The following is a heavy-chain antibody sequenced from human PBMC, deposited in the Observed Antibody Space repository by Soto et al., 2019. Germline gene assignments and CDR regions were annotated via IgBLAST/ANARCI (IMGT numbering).Heavy chain of an antibody. CDR2: ISYDGSNK. J-gene: IGHJ4*02. Sequence: PGGSLRLSCAASGFTFSSYAMHWVRQAPGKGLEWVAVISYDGSNKYYADSVKGRFTISRDNSKNTLYLQMNSLRAEDTAVYYCARGLHDYDILTGLPPNFDYWGQGTLVTVSS. CDR3: ARGLHDYDILTGLPPNFDY. CDR1: GFTFSSYA. D-gene: IGHD3-9*01. V-gene: IGHV3-30-3*01.